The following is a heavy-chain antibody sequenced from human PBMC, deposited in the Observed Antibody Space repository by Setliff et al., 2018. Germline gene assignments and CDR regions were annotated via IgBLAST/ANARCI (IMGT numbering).Heavy chain of an antibody. Sequence: SETLSLTCTVSGGSISCYYWSWIRQPAGKGLEWIGRIYTSGSTNYNPSLKSRVTMSVDTSKNQFSLKLSSVTAADTAVYYCARSYYNFWSGYYRVNWFDPWGQGTLVTVSS. CDR2: IYTSGST. CDR1: GGSISCYY. J-gene: IGHJ5*02. CDR3: ARSYYNFWSGYYRVNWFDP. V-gene: IGHV4-4*07. D-gene: IGHD3-3*01.